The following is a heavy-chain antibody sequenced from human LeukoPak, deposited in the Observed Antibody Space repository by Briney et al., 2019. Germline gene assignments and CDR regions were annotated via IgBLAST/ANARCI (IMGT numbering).Heavy chain of an antibody. CDR2: INPKNGGT. CDR3: AREADILTGYYKY. Sequence: ASVKVSCKASGYTFTDYYMHWVRQAPGQGLEWMGWINPKNGGTFYPQSFQGRITMTRDTSISTVYMELSSLLPADTAAYYCAREADILTGYYKYWGQGTVVTVSS. V-gene: IGHV1-2*02. J-gene: IGHJ4*02. D-gene: IGHD3-9*01. CDR1: GYTFTDYY.